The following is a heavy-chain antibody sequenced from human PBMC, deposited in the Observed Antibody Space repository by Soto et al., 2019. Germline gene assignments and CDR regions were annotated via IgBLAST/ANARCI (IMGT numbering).Heavy chain of an antibody. V-gene: IGHV1-69*01. Sequence: QGQLVQSGAEVKKPGSSVNVSCKASGGTFSSYAISWVRQAPGQGLEWMGGIIPIFGTANYAQEFQGRVTITADEPTSTAYMELRSLRSDDTAVYYCARGAAHYYESSGYYHDYWGQGTLVTVSS. CDR1: GGTFSSYA. CDR3: ARGAAHYYESSGYYHDY. J-gene: IGHJ4*02. CDR2: IIPIFGTA. D-gene: IGHD3-22*01.